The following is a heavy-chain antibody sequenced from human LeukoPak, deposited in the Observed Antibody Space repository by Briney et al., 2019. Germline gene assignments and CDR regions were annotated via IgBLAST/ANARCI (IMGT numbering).Heavy chain of an antibody. V-gene: IGHV1-18*01. CDR3: ARDGNSGGSNNWFDP. CDR1: GYTFTSYG. D-gene: IGHD4-23*01. J-gene: IGHJ5*02. CDR2: ISAYNGNT. Sequence: ASVKVSCKASGYTFTSYGISWVRQAPGQGLEWMGWISAYNGNTNYAQKLQGRVTMTTDTSTSTAYMELRSLRSDDTAVYYCARDGNSGGSNNWFDPWGQGTLVTVSS.